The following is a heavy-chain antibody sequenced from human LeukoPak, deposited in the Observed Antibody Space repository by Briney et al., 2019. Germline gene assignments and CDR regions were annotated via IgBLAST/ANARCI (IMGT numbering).Heavy chain of an antibody. CDR2: ISWNSGSI. Sequence: GRSLRLSCAASGFTFDDYAMHWVRQAPGKGLEWVSGISWNSGSIGYADSVKGRFTISRDNAKNSLYLQMNSLRAEDTALYYCAKGSVAGTISSFDYWGQGTLVTVSS. J-gene: IGHJ4*02. D-gene: IGHD6-19*01. CDR3: AKGSVAGTISSFDY. CDR1: GFTFDDYA. V-gene: IGHV3-9*01.